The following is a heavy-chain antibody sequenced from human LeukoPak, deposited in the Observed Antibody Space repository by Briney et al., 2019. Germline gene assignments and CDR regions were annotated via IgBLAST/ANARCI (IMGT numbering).Heavy chain of an antibody. J-gene: IGHJ5*02. CDR1: GFTFSSYA. V-gene: IGHV3-30*04. CDR2: ISYDGSNK. D-gene: IGHD2-2*01. CDR3: ARVSGTSCYAGRFDP. Sequence: PGRSLRLSCAASGFTFSSYAMHWVRQAPGKGLEWVAVISYDGSNKYYADSVKGRFTISRDNSKNTLYLQMNSLRAEDTAVYYCARVSGTSCYAGRFDPWGQGTVVTVSS.